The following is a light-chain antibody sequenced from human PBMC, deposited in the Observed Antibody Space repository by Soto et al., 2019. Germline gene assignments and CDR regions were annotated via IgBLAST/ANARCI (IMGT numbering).Light chain of an antibody. CDR3: QQYDNLPLT. CDR1: QDINNY. Sequence: DIQMTQSPSSLSASVGDRVTITCQASQDINNYLNWYQQKSGKAPKLLIYDASDLETGVPSRFSGSGSGTDFTFTISSLQPEDIETYYCQQYDNLPLTLGGGTKVDIK. J-gene: IGKJ4*01. CDR2: DAS. V-gene: IGKV1-33*01.